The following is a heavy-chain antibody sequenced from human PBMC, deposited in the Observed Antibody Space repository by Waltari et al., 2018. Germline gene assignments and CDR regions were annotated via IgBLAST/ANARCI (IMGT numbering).Heavy chain of an antibody. V-gene: IGHV4-34*01. J-gene: IGHJ5*02. CDR1: GGSFSGYY. CDR3: ARGKQPIVGATLRWFDP. D-gene: IGHD1-26*01. Sequence: QVQLQQWGAGLLKPSETLSLTCAVYGGSFSGYYWSWIRQPPGKGLEWIGEINHSGSTNYNPSLKIRVTISVDTSKNQFSLKLSSVTAADTAVYYCARGKQPIVGATLRWFDPWGQGTLVTVSS. CDR2: INHSGST.